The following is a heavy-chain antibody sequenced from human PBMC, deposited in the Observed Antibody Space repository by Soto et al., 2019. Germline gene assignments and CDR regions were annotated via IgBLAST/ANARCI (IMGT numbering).Heavy chain of an antibody. CDR1: GFNFSSYS. D-gene: IGHD2-15*01. J-gene: IGHJ6*02. CDR2: ISSSSSTR. CDR3: ASPVVVDETDYYFYDMDV. Sequence: WGSLRLSCAAAGFNFSSYSMHWVRQAPGKGLEWVSYISSSSSTRYYADSVKGRFTISRDNAKKSLFLQMNSLRAEDTAVYYCASPVVVDETDYYFYDMDVWGQGTTVTV. V-gene: IGHV3-48*01.